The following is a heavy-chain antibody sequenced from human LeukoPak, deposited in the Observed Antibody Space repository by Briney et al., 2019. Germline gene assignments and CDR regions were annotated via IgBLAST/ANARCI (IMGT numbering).Heavy chain of an antibody. CDR1: GGSFSGYY. V-gene: IGHV4-34*01. D-gene: IGHD3-16*01. Sequence: SETLSLTCAVYGGSFSGYYWSWIRQPPGKGLEWIGEINHSGSTNYNPSLKSRVTISVDTSKNQFSLKLSSVTAADTAVYYCASLKRIMGFYYWGQGTLDTVSS. J-gene: IGHJ4*02. CDR3: ASLKRIMGFYY. CDR2: INHSGST.